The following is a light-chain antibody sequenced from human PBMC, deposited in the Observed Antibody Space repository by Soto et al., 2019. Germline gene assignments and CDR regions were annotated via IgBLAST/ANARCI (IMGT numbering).Light chain of an antibody. V-gene: IGKV1-5*03. Sequence: DIQMTQSPSTLSASVGDRVTITCRASQSVSIWLAWYQQKPGKAPKLLIYKASTLESGVPSRFSGSGSGTEFTLTISSLQPDDFATYYCQQYNTYRTFGQGTKVEIK. CDR1: QSVSIW. J-gene: IGKJ1*01. CDR2: KAS. CDR3: QQYNTYRT.